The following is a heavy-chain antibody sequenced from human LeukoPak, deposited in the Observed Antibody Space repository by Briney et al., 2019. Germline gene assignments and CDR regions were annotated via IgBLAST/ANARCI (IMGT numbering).Heavy chain of an antibody. V-gene: IGHV1-46*01. J-gene: IGHJ6*03. Sequence: ASVKVSCKASGYPFTSYYIHWVRQAPGQGLDWMGIINPTTSTTTYAQKFQGRVTMTRDTSTSTVYMELSSLRSEDTAVYYCARDPGLTSYYYYMDVWGKGTTVTVSS. D-gene: IGHD3/OR15-3a*01. CDR3: ARDPGLTSYYYYMDV. CDR2: INPTTSTT. CDR1: GYPFTSYY.